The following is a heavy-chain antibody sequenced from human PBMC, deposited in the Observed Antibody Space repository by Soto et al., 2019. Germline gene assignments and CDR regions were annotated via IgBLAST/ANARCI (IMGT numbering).Heavy chain of an antibody. Sequence: TLSLTCAVSGGSISSSNWWSWVRQPPGKGLEWIGEIYHSGSTNYNPSLKSRVTISVDKSKNQFSLKLSCLTAADTAVYYCARGHMVRGVIIMKFDYYYMDVWGKGTTVTVSS. D-gene: IGHD3-10*01. V-gene: IGHV4-4*02. CDR1: GGSISSSNW. J-gene: IGHJ6*03. CDR2: IYHSGST. CDR3: ARGHMVRGVIIMKFDYYYMDV.